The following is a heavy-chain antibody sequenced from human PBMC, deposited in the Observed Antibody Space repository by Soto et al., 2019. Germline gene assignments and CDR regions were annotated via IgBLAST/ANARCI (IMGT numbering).Heavy chain of an antibody. CDR1: GFTFRSYV. V-gene: IGHV3-30*19. D-gene: IGHD3-16*01. J-gene: IGHJ1*01. Sequence: QVQLVESGGGVVQPGTSLRVSCVGSGFTFRSYVIHWVRQAPGKGLEWVALTSYDGSDKYYGHSVRGRFTISRDNSRNTGDLKMDSLSLEDTALYYCARWGTTGGLDVWGQGTLVSVSS. CDR3: ARWGTTGGLDV. CDR2: TSYDGSDK.